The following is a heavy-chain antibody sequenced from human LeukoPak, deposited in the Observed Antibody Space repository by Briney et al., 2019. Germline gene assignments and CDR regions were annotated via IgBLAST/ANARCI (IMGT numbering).Heavy chain of an antibody. CDR1: GFTFSNFA. Sequence: PGGSLRLSCAASGFTFSNFAMSWVRQAPGKGLEWVSAISGTGGSTYSADSVKGRFTISRDNYKNTLFLQMSSLTSEDTALYFCAKDRVRYYYDTSGPADFDYWGQGTLVTVSS. D-gene: IGHD3-22*01. CDR2: ISGTGGST. J-gene: IGHJ4*02. CDR3: AKDRVRYYYDTSGPADFDY. V-gene: IGHV3-23*01.